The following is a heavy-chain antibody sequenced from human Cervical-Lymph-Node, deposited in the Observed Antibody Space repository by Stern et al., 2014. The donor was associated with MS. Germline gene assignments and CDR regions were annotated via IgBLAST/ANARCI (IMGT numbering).Heavy chain of an antibody. CDR3: ARVRGLSV. J-gene: IGHJ6*02. CDR2: INPKNGGT. V-gene: IGHV1-2*02. CDR1: GYTFSDFY. D-gene: IGHD3-16*01. Sequence: VQLVQSGTEMKTPGASVKVSCKASGYTFSDFYIHWVRQAPGQGFEWMGWINPKNGGTTYPQKFQGRVTVTRDTSISTVFMELSRLTSDDTAVYYCARVRGLSVWGQGTTVTVCS.